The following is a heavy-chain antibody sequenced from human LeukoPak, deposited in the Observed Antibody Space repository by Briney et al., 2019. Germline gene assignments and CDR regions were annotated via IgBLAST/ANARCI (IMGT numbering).Heavy chain of an antibody. CDR1: GGSISNYY. CDR2: IYFSGST. V-gene: IGHV4-59*01. J-gene: IGHJ4*02. CDR3: ARVAVPGILAAGRGYFDY. D-gene: IGHD6-13*01. Sequence: SETLSLTCTVSGGSISNYYWSWIRQPPGKGLEWIGSIYFSGSTNYNPSLKSRATISVDTSKNQFSLKLNSVTAADTAVYYCARVAVPGILAAGRGYFDYWGQGTLVTVSS.